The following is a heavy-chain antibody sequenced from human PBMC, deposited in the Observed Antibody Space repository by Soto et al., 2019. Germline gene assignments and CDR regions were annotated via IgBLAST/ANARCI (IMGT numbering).Heavy chain of an antibody. CDR3: AKHILSVRGDLGASIAFDI. CDR1: RFTFDDYA. D-gene: IGHD3-16*01. J-gene: IGHJ3*02. V-gene: IGHV3-9*01. Sequence: GGSLRLSCAASRFTFDDYAMHWVRQSPGKGLEWVSGISWNSGSIGYADSVKGRFTISRDNAKNSLYLQMNSLRAEDTALYYGAKHILSVRGDLGASIAFDIWGKVPMVTVS. CDR2: ISWNSGSI.